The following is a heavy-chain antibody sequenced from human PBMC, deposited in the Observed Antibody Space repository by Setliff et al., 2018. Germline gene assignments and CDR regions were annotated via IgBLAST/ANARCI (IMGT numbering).Heavy chain of an antibody. CDR2: IYYSGST. D-gene: IGHD3-22*01. CDR1: GGSISSGGYY. Sequence: SETLSLTCTVSGGSISSGGYYWSWIRQHPGKGLEWIGYIYYSGSTYYNPSLKSRVTISVDTSKNQFSLKLSSVTAADPAVYYCAREVGYYDSSGYPDVWGKGTTVTVSS. CDR3: AREVGYYDSSGYPDV. J-gene: IGHJ6*04. V-gene: IGHV4-31*03.